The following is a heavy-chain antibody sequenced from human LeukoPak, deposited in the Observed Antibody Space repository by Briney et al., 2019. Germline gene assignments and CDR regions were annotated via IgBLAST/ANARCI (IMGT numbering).Heavy chain of an antibody. Sequence: GGSLRLSCAASGFTFSSYAMSWVRQAPGKGLEWVSTISGSGGSTYYADSVKGRFTISRDNAKNSLYLQMNSLRAEDTAVYYCARGGAYYSMDVWGKGTTVTVSS. CDR2: ISGSGGST. J-gene: IGHJ6*03. V-gene: IGHV3-23*01. CDR3: ARGGAYYSMDV. CDR1: GFTFSSYA. D-gene: IGHD3-16*01.